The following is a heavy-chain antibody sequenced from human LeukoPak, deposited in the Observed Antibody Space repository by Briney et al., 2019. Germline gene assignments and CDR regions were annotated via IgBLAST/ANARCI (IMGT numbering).Heavy chain of an antibody. CDR1: GFTFTSSA. CDR2: IVVGSGNT. Sequence: SVKVSCKASGFTFTSSAMQWVRQARGQRLEWIGWIVVGSGNTNYAQKFQGRVTITRHTSINTAYMELSSLRSEDTAVYYCARGSEPHYYDSSTLDFWGQGTLVTVSS. V-gene: IGHV1-58*02. D-gene: IGHD3-22*01. CDR3: ARGSEPHYYDSSTLDF. J-gene: IGHJ4*02.